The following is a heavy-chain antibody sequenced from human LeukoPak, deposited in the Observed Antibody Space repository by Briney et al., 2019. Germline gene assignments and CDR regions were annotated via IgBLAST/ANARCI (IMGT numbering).Heavy chain of an antibody. V-gene: IGHV3-23*01. D-gene: IGHD3-22*01. J-gene: IGHJ4*02. Sequence: AGGSLRLSCAASGFTFSSYAMSWVRQAPGKWLEWVSAISGSGGSTYYADSVKGRFTISRDNSKNTLYLQMNSLRAEDTAVYYCAKDVGFLRYDRFFDYWGQGTLVTVSS. CDR2: ISGSGGST. CDR3: AKDVGFLRYDRFFDY. CDR1: GFTFSSYA.